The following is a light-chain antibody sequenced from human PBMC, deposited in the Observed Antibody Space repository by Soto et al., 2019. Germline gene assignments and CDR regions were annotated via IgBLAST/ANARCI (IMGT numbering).Light chain of an antibody. J-gene: IGKJ5*01. Sequence: IQLTHSPSSLSASVLHIVTITFRSSQGISSYLAWYQQKPGKAPKLLIYAASTLQSGVPSRFSGSGSGTDFTLTISSLQPEDFATYYCQKLNSYPINFGQGTRLEIK. V-gene: IGKV1-9*01. CDR1: QGISSY. CDR2: AAS. CDR3: QKLNSYPIN.